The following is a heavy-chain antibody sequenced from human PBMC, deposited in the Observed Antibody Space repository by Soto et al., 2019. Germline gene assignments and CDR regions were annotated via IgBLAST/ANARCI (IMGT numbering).Heavy chain of an antibody. CDR2: ISIHNRNT. CDR1: GYSFPSYG. CDR3: ARGESLWE. D-gene: IGHD3-16*01. V-gene: IGHV1-18*01. Sequence: QVQLVQSGTEVKKPGASVKVPCKASGYSFPSYGISWVRQAPGQGLEWMGWISIHNRNTYYAEKFQGRVTMTADTSTTTAHLELRSLRSDDTAVYYCARGESLWEWGQGTLVTVSS. J-gene: IGHJ4*02.